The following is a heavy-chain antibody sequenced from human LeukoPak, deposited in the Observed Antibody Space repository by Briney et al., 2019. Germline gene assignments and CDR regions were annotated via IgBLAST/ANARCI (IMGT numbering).Heavy chain of an antibody. J-gene: IGHJ4*02. CDR1: GFTFTTYA. Sequence: GGSLRLSCAASGFTFTTYAMTWVRQAPGKGLELVSSINGADTGTYYADSVKGRFTISRDNSKNTLYLQMSSLRAEDTAVYYCAKGLYYSYASGSYTLDFWGQGTQVTVSS. CDR2: INGADTGT. CDR3: AKGLYYSYASGSYTLDF. V-gene: IGHV3-23*01. D-gene: IGHD3-10*01.